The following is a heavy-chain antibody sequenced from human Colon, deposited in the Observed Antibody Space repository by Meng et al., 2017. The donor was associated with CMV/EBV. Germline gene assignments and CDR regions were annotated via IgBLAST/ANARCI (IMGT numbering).Heavy chain of an antibody. V-gene: IGHV4-59*01. D-gene: IGHD3-10*01. Sequence: GSLRLSCTVPGGSISSYYWSWIRQPPGKGLEWIGYIYYSGSTNYNPSLKSRVTISVDTSKNQFSLKLSSVTAADTAVYYCARGGGVYYYYGMDVWGQGTTVTVSS. CDR3: ARGGGVYYYYGMDV. J-gene: IGHJ6*02. CDR2: IYYSGST. CDR1: GGSISSYY.